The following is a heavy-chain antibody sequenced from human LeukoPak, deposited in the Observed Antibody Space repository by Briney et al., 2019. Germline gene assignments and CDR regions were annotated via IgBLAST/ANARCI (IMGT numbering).Heavy chain of an antibody. J-gene: IGHJ4*02. D-gene: IGHD3-22*01. CDR2: INNSGST. V-gene: IGHV4-34*08. CDR1: GFTFSKYW. CDR3: AISHRIVVVITQRYYFDY. Sequence: PGGSLRLSCAASGFTFSKYWMSWVRQPPGKGLEWIWQINNSGSTNYNPSLKKRVTISVDTTKNHFSLQLSTVTAADTAVYYCAISHRIVVVITQRYYFDYWGQGTLVTVSS.